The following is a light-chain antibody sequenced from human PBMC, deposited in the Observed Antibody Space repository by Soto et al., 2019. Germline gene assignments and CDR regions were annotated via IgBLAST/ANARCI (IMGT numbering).Light chain of an antibody. J-gene: IGKJ1*01. CDR2: GAS. CDR1: QSVSNNY. Sequence: EIVLTQSPCTLPLSPGERATLSCRASQSVSNNYLAWYQQKPGQAPRLLIYGASNRATGIPARFSRSGSGRDFSVTISRMEPEDFAVDYCRQYGSASTVGQGTKVEIK. V-gene: IGKV3-20*01. CDR3: RQYGSAST.